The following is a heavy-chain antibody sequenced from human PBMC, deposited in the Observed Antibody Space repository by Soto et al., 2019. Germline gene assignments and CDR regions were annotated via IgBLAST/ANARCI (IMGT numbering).Heavy chain of an antibody. Sequence: EVQLLESGGGLVQPGGPLRLSCAASGFTFSSYAMSWVRQAPGKGLEWVSAISGSGGSTYYADSVKGRFTISRDNSKNTLYLQMNSLRAEDTAVYYCARPEDRVLWFGELLWMRFDPWGQGTLVTVSS. CDR2: ISGSGGST. CDR1: GFTFSSYA. V-gene: IGHV3-23*01. D-gene: IGHD3-10*01. J-gene: IGHJ5*02. CDR3: ARPEDRVLWFGELLWMRFDP.